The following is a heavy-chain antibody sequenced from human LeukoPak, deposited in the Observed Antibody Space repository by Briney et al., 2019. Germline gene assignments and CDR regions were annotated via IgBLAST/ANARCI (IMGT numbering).Heavy chain of an antibody. CDR1: GYTFTGYY. CDR3: ARALTLVVVPAAMRCWFDP. Sequence: ASVKVSCKASGYTFTGYYMHWVPQAPGQGLEWMGWINANSGGTNYAQKFQGRVTMTRDTSISTAYMELSRLRSDDTAVYYCARALTLVVVPAAMRCWFDPWGQGTLVTVSS. V-gene: IGHV1-2*02. D-gene: IGHD2-2*01. J-gene: IGHJ5*02. CDR2: INANSGGT.